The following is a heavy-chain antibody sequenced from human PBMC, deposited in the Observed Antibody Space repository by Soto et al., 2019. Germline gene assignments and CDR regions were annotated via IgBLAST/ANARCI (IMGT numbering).Heavy chain of an antibody. D-gene: IGHD6-13*01. CDR3: ARCEEVAGKLVRPLHY. V-gene: IGHV4-59*12. CDR2: IYYSGST. CDR1: GGSISSYY. J-gene: IGHJ4*02. Sequence: SETLSLTCTVSGGSISSYYWSWIRQPPGKGLEWIGYIYYSGSTNYNPSLKSRVTISVDTSKTQFSLKLSSVTAADTSVYYCARCEEVAGKLVRPLHYWGQATLATAS.